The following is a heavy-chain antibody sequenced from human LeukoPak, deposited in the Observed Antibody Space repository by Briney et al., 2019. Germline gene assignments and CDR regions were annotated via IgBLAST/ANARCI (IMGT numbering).Heavy chain of an antibody. D-gene: IGHD2-2*02. CDR1: GGSISSHY. CDR3: ASVPAAIPVGNYYMDV. J-gene: IGHJ6*03. Sequence: SETLSLTCTVFGGSISSHYWSWIRQPPGKGLEWIGYIYYSGSTNYNPSLKSRVTISVDTSKNQFSLKLSSVTAADTAVYYCASVPAAIPVGNYYMDVWGKGTTVTVSS. V-gene: IGHV4-59*11. CDR2: IYYSGST.